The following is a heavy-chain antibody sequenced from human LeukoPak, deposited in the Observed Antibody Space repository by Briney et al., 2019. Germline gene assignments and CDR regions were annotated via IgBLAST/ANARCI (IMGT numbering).Heavy chain of an antibody. Sequence: PGGSLRLSCAASGFTFSGYSINWVRQAPGKGLQWVSYISESSSHTYYADSVKGRFTISRDNAKNSLYLQLNSLRVEDTGIYYCARDRAVKARIGGMDVRGQGTTVIVSS. CDR3: ARDRAVKARIGGMDV. CDR1: GFTFSGYS. J-gene: IGHJ6*02. CDR2: ISESSSHT. V-gene: IGHV3-21*06. D-gene: IGHD5-24*01.